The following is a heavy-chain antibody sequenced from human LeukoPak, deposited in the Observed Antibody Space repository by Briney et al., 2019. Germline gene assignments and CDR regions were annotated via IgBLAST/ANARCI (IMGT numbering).Heavy chain of an antibody. D-gene: IGHD3-3*01. V-gene: IGHV3-11*04. Sequence: GGSLRLSCAASGFTFSDYYMSWIRQAPGKGLEWVSYISSSGSTIYYADSVKGRFTISRDNAKNSLYLQMNSLRAEDTAVYYCARVYYDFWSGYYYMDVWGKGTTVTVSS. CDR2: ISSSGSTI. J-gene: IGHJ6*03. CDR3: ARVYYDFWSGYYYMDV. CDR1: GFTFSDYY.